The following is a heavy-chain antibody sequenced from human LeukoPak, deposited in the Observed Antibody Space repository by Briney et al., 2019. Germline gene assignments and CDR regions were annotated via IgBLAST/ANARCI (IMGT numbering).Heavy chain of an antibody. CDR2: IYYSGST. V-gene: IGHV4-59*01. D-gene: IGHD3-22*01. J-gene: IGHJ4*02. CDR1: GGSISSYY. Sequence: SETLSLTCTVSGGSISSYYWSWIRQPPGKGLEWLGYIYYSGSTNYNPSLKSRVTISVDTSKNQFSLKLSSVTAADTAVYYCARTQGASLYYYDSSGYYDALFDYWGQGTLVTVSS. CDR3: ARTQGASLYYYDSSGYYDALFDY.